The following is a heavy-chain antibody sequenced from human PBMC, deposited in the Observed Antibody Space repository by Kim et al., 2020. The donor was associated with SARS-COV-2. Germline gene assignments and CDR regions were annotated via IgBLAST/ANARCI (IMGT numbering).Heavy chain of an antibody. V-gene: IGHV3-7*01. D-gene: IGHD3-3*01. J-gene: IGHJ4*02. CDR3: ARDRTIITIFGVVINYFDY. CDR1: GFTFSSYW. CDR2: IKQDGSEK. Sequence: GGSLRLSCAASGFTFSSYWMSWVRQAPGKGLEWVANIKQDGSEKYYVDSVKGRFTISRDNAKNSLYLQMNSLRAEDTAVYYCARDRTIITIFGVVINYFDYWGQGTLVTVSS.